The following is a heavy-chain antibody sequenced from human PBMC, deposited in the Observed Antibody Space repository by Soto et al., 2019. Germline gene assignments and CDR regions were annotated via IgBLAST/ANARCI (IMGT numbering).Heavy chain of an antibody. CDR1: GFTFSTSA. V-gene: IGHV1-58*01. J-gene: IGHJ6*02. D-gene: IGHD1-26*01. CDR3: AARRSGLYAMDV. Sequence: GASVKVSCKASGFTFSTSAVQWVRQARGQRPEWMGWIVGGRGNTNYAQNSQERVIITRDMSTSTVYMELSSLRSDDTAVYFCAARRSGLYAMDVWGQGTTVTVSS. CDR2: IVGGRGNT.